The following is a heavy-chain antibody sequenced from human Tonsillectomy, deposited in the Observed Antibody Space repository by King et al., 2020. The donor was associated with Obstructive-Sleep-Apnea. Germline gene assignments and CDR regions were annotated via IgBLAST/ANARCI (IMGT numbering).Heavy chain of an antibody. CDR3: ARVNSYYDSSFDY. Sequence: VQLQESGPGLVKPSGTLSLTCAVSGGSISSSNWWRWVRQPPGKGLEWIGEIYHSGSTNYNPSRRSRVTISEDKSKNQLSLKLSYVTAADTDVYYCARVNSYYDSSFDYWGQGTLVTVSS. J-gene: IGHJ4*02. CDR1: GGSISSSNW. CDR2: IYHSGST. D-gene: IGHD3-22*01. V-gene: IGHV4-4*02.